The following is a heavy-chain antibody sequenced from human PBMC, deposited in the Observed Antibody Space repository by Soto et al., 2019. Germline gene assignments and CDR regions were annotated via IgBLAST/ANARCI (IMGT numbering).Heavy chain of an antibody. D-gene: IGHD2-15*01. V-gene: IGHV3-73*01. Sequence: EAQLVESGGGLVQPGGSLKLSCAASGFTFSDSAIHWVRQAPGKGLEWVGRIRSKPYSYATEYAASVKGRFTISRDDSRHTAHLQMNSLKTEDTAVYYCARHVVDYWGQGTLVTVSS. J-gene: IGHJ4*02. CDR2: IRSKPYSYAT. CDR3: ARHVVDY. CDR1: GFTFSDSA.